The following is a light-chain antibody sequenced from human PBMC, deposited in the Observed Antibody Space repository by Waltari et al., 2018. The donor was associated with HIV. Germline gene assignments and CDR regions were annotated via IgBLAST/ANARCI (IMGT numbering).Light chain of an antibody. J-gene: IGKJ4*01. V-gene: IGKV1-16*02. Sequence: DIQMTQSPSSRSASVGDRITITCRASQDVGNYLAWFQQKPGKAPKSLIDAASSLLSGVPSKFSGSGSGTEFTLTISILQAEDFGTYYCQQYHSFPLTFGGGTKVEIK. CDR1: QDVGNY. CDR2: AAS. CDR3: QQYHSFPLT.